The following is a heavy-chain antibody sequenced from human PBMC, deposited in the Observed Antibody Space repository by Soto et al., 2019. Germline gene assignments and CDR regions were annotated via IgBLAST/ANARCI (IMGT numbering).Heavy chain of an antibody. CDR2: IYYSGST. J-gene: IGHJ4*02. CDR3: ARVWGIAARQGPLTFDY. V-gene: IGHV4-31*03. Sequence: QLQLQESGPGLVKPSQTLSLTCTVSGGSISSGGYYWSWIRQHPGKGLEWIGYIYYSGSTYYNPSLKSRVTISVDTSKNQFSLKLSSLTAADTAVYYCARVWGIAARQGPLTFDYWGQGTLVTVSS. CDR1: GGSISSGGYY. D-gene: IGHD6-6*01.